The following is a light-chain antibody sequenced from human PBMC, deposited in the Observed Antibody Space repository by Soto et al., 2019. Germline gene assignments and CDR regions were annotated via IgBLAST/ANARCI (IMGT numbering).Light chain of an antibody. CDR1: SSNIGAGYD. CDR3: QSYDSSLSALYV. V-gene: IGLV1-40*01. J-gene: IGLJ1*01. Sequence: QSVLTQPPSVSGAPGHRVTISCTGSSSNIGAGYDVHWYQQLPGRAPKLLIYGNSNRPSGVPDRFSGSKSGTSASLAITGLQDEDEADYFCQSYDSSLSALYVFGTGTQLTVL. CDR2: GNS.